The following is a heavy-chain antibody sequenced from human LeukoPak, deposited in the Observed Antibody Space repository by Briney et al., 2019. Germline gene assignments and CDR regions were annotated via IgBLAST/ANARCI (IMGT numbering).Heavy chain of an antibody. J-gene: IGHJ4*02. CDR1: GFPFFSYY. CDR2: INQDESVT. CDR3: TTENWYVFEH. Sequence: PGGSLSLSCAASGFPFFSYYMTWVRQAPGKGLEWVATINQDESVTDSVDAVKGRFTVSRDNAKNSLYLQMNSLRAEDTAVYYCTTENWYVFEHWGQGTLVSVSS. V-gene: IGHV3-7*04. D-gene: IGHD1-1*01.